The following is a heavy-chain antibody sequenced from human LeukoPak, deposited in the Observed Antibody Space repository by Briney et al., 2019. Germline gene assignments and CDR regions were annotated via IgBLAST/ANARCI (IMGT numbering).Heavy chain of an antibody. Sequence: ASVKVSCKSSGDTFTKYIISWVQQAPGQRLLGMGWISAYKGKTNYAQKLQGKVTMTTDKCTGTAYMEQKSVKSHDTAHYDCPRGMNYFRFDPWGKVTLVTVSS. J-gene: IGHJ5*02. CDR2: ISAYKGKT. CDR3: PRGMNYFRFDP. V-gene: IGHV1-18*01. CDR1: GDTFTKYI. D-gene: IGHD2/OR15-2a*01.